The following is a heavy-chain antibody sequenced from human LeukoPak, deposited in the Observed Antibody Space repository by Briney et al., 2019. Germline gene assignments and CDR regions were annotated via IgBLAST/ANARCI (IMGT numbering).Heavy chain of an antibody. Sequence: HPGGSLRLSCAASGFTVSSNYMTWVRQAPGKGLEWVSAILGGGGTYYSDYVKGRFTISRDNSKNTLYLQMNSLRAEDTAVYYCARGLVLTYYYFESWGQGTLVTVSS. CDR3: ARGLVLTYYYFES. CDR1: GFTVSSNY. D-gene: IGHD2-8*02. CDR2: ILGGGGT. V-gene: IGHV3-66*01. J-gene: IGHJ4*02.